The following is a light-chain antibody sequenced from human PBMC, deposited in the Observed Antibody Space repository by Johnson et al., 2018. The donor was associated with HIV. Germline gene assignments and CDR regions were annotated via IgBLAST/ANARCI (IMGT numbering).Light chain of an antibody. CDR2: EKN. CDR3: GTWDSSLSAHYG. Sequence: QSVLTQPPSVSAAPGQKVTISCSGSSSNIGNNYVSWYQQLPGTAPKLLIYEKNKRPSGIPDRFSASKSGTSATLGITGIQTGDESDYYIGTWDSSLSAHYGFGAWTKVPVL. V-gene: IGLV1-51*02. CDR1: SSNIGNNY. J-gene: IGLJ1*01.